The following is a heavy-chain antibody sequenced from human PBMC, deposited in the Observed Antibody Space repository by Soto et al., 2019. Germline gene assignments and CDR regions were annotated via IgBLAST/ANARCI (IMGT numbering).Heavy chain of an antibody. J-gene: IGHJ4*02. Sequence: GGSLRLSCAASGFTFSSYGMHWVRQAPGKGLEWVAVISYDGSNKYYADSVKGRFTISRDNSKNTLYLQMNSLRAEDTAVYYCAKDYYRYSSSWHLFDYWGQGTLVTVSS. CDR2: ISYDGSNK. CDR1: GFTFSSYG. CDR3: AKDYYRYSSSWHLFDY. V-gene: IGHV3-30*18. D-gene: IGHD6-13*01.